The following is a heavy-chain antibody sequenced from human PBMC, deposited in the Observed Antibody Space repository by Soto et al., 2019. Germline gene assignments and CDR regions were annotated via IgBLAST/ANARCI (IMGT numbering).Heavy chain of an antibody. CDR1: GGSISSSSYY. J-gene: IGHJ6*03. CDR2: IYYSGST. V-gene: IGHV4-39*01. D-gene: IGHD2-15*01. CDR3: ARLYCSGGSCSYYYYYYMDV. Sequence: SETLSLTCTVSGGSISSSSYYWGWIRQPPGKGLEWIGSIYYSGSTYYNPSLKSRVTISVDTSKNLFSLKLSSVTAADTAVYYCARLYCSGGSCSYYYYYYMDVWGKGTTVTVSS.